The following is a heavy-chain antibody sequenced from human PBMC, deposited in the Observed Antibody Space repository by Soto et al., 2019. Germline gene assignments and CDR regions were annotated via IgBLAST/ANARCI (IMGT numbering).Heavy chain of an antibody. CDR1: GYTFTSYY. Sequence: QVQLVQSGAEVKKPGASVKVSCKTSGYTFTSYYIHWVRQAPGQGLEWMGIINPGAGGTSYAQKFQGRVSMTRDTSTSTVYMELISLRSEDTAVYFCARRPLGQWLAPDFWGQGTLVTVSS. CDR2: INPGAGGT. CDR3: ARRPLGQWLAPDF. V-gene: IGHV1-46*01. J-gene: IGHJ4*02. D-gene: IGHD6-19*01.